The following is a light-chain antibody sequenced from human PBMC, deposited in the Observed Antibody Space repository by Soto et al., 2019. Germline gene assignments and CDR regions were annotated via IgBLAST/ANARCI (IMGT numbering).Light chain of an antibody. V-gene: IGKV3-11*01. Sequence: EIVLTQSPATLSVSPGERATLSCRASQSVTRYVAWYQHKPGQAPRLLVYDASARAAGVPARFSGSGSGTDFTLTISSLEPEDFATYYCQQYRDTFGQGTKLEIK. CDR1: QSVTRY. CDR3: QQYRDT. CDR2: DAS. J-gene: IGKJ2*01.